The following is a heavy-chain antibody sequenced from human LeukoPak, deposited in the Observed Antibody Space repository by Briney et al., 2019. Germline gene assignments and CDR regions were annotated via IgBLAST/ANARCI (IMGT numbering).Heavy chain of an antibody. CDR2: ISSSGSTI. D-gene: IGHD3-3*01. V-gene: IGHV3-11*01. J-gene: IGHJ6*02. Sequence: GGSLRLSCAASGFTSSDYYMSWIRQAPGKGLEWVSYISSSGSTIYYADSVKGRFTISRDNAKNSLYLQMNSLRAEDTAVYYCARDGFWSDYYYYGMDVWGQGTTVTVSS. CDR3: ARDGFWSDYYYYGMDV. CDR1: GFTSSDYY.